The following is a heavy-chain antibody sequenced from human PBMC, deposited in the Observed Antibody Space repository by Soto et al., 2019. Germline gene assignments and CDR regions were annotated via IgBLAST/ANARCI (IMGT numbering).Heavy chain of an antibody. CDR3: ARDRIQLRLGKYSFNGMDV. J-gene: IGHJ6*02. Sequence: QVQLVQSGAEMRKPGSSLRVSCKASGGTFSDYAFSWVRQAPGQGFEWRGGIVPRFGSPNYAQKFGGRVTITADTSSSTVYMALSSLRFDDTAVYFCARDRIQLRLGKYSFNGMDVWGQGTTIIVSS. CDR1: GGTFSDYA. CDR2: IVPRFGSP. D-gene: IGHD3-16*01. V-gene: IGHV1-69*06.